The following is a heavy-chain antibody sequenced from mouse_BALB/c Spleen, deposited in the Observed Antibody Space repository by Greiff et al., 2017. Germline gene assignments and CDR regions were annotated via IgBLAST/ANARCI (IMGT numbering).Heavy chain of an antibody. J-gene: IGHJ2*01. D-gene: IGHD2-1*01. Sequence: EVQRVESGGGLVQPGGSLKLSCAASGFTFSSYGMSWVRQTPDKRLELVATINSNGGSTYYPDSVKGRFTISRDNAKNTLYLQMSSLKSEDTAMYYCAREGGNLDYWGQGTTLTVSS. CDR3: AREGGNLDY. CDR1: GFTFSSYG. CDR2: INSNGGST. V-gene: IGHV5-6-3*01.